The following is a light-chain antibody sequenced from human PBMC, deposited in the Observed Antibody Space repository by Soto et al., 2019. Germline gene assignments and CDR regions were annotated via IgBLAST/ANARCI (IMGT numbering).Light chain of an antibody. V-gene: IGKV3-20*01. CDR2: GAS. J-gene: IGKJ1*01. CDR1: LSLSSTY. CDR3: QQYASSPRT. Sequence: EIVLTQSPGTLSLSPGERATLSCRASLSLSSTYLAWYQQKPGQAPRLLIYGASNRAAGIPDRFSGSGSGTDFTLTISRLQPEDFAVYYCQQYASSPRTFGQGTKVEV.